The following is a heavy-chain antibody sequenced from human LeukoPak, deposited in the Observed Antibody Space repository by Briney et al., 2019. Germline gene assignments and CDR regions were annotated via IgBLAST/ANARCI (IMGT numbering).Heavy chain of an antibody. V-gene: IGHV4-34*01. CDR3: ASSIAVKFDY. Sequence: SETLSLTCAVYGGSFSGYYWSWIRQPPGKGLEWIGEINHSGSTNYNPSLKSRVTISVDTSKNQFSLKLSSVTAADTAVYYCASSIAVKFDYWGQGTLVTVSS. D-gene: IGHD6-19*01. CDR2: INHSGST. J-gene: IGHJ4*02. CDR1: GGSFSGYY.